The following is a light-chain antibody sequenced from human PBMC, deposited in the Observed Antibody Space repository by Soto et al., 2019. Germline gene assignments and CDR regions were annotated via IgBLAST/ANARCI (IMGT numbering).Light chain of an antibody. J-gene: IGKJ5*01. CDR3: QQFNSYPLP. CDR2: DAS. CDR1: QGISSA. V-gene: IGKV1-13*02. Sequence: AIQLTQSPSSLSASVGDRVTITCRASQGISSALAWYQQKPGKAPKLLIYDASSLESGVPSRFSGSGSGTDFTLTISSLQPEDFETFYCQQFNSYPLPCGQGTRLEIK.